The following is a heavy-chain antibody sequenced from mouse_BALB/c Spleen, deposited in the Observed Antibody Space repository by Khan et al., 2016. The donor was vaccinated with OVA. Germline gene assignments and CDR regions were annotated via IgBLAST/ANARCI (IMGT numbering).Heavy chain of an antibody. Sequence: QVQLQQPGAELVRPGASVKLSCTTSGYIFTSYWIHWVKQRSGQGLEWIARIYPGTDNTYYNEKFKDKATLTADKSSNTAYMQLSSLKSENSAVYDCAREEGLYYVDYWGQGTTLTVSS. CDR1: GYIFTSYW. J-gene: IGHJ2*01. CDR3: AREEGLYYVDY. CDR2: IYPGTDNT. V-gene: IGHV1S132*01.